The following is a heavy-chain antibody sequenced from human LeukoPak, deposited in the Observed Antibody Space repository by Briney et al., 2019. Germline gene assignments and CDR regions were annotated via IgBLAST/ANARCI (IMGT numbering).Heavy chain of an antibody. CDR2: ISYDGSDK. Sequence: GGSLRLSCAASGFTFSRYGMHWVRQAPGKGLEWVAVISYDGSDKDYADSVKGRFTISRDNSKNTLYLQMNSLRAEDTSVYYCARDRPDYYDSSAYLRGLYSAFGYWGQGTLVTVSS. CDR3: ARDRPDYYDSSAYLRGLYSAFGY. CDR1: GFTFSRYG. J-gene: IGHJ4*02. V-gene: IGHV3-30*03. D-gene: IGHD3-22*01.